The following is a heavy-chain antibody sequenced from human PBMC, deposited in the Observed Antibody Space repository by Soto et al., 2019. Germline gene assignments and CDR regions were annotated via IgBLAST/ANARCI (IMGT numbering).Heavy chain of an antibody. D-gene: IGHD3-10*01. J-gene: IGHJ3*01. CDR3: AKDRSVGSLDSFDL. V-gene: IGHV3-23*01. Sequence: GGSLRLSCAASGFTFSSYAMSWVRQAPGKGLEWVSAIRSSGGSTYDADSVKGRIAISRDNSKNTLYLRMNSQRAEDTGVYYGAKDRSVGSLDSFDLWGQGTLVTVSS. CDR1: GFTFSSYA. CDR2: IRSSGGST.